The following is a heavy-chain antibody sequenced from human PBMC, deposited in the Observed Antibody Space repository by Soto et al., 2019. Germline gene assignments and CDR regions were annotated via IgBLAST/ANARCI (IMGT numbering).Heavy chain of an antibody. CDR3: ARDSMDRGRDSKWFDP. Sequence: GGSLRLSCAASGFTFSSYAMSWVRQAPGKGLEWVARINSDGRNTKYTDSVKGRFTISRDNAKNTLYLQMNSLRAEDTAVYYCARDSMDRGRDSKWFDPWGQGTVVTVSS. D-gene: IGHD3-10*01. CDR1: GFTFSSYA. CDR2: INSDGRNT. J-gene: IGHJ5*02. V-gene: IGHV3-74*03.